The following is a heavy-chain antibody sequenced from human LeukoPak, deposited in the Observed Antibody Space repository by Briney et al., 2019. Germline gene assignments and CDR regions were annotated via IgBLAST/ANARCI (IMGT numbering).Heavy chain of an antibody. Sequence: KYSHTLALLHAFYGEFFRVYYWSGIPQPPGKGLEWVGENPHSGSTNYNPALKSRVTISVDTSQNQFSLKLSSVTAADTAVYYCARRRGVKENWFDPWGQGTLVTVSS. CDR3: ARRRGVKENWFDP. CDR1: GEFFRVYY. J-gene: IGHJ5*02. CDR2: NPHSGST. D-gene: IGHD2-21*01. V-gene: IGHV4-34*01.